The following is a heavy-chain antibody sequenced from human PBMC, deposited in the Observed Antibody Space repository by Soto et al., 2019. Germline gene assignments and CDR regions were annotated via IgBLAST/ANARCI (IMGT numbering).Heavy chain of an antibody. CDR1: GYTFTSYG. CDR2: ISAYNGNT. Sequence: SAQVSFRASGYTFTSYGISWVRQAPGQGLEWMGWISAYNGNTNYAQKLQGRVTMTTDTSTSTAYMELRSLRSDDTAVYYCAREDPQQLWFRPFDYWGQGTLVTVSS. D-gene: IGHD5-18*01. V-gene: IGHV1-18*04. J-gene: IGHJ4*02. CDR3: AREDPQQLWFRPFDY.